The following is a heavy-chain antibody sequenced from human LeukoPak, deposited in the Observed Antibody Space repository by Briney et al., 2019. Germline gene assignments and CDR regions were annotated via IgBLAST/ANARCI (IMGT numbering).Heavy chain of an antibody. CDR2: INPNSGGT. V-gene: IGHV1-2*02. J-gene: IGHJ6*03. Sequence: ASVKVSCKASGGTFSSYAISWVRQAPGQGLEWMGWINPNSGGTNYAQKFQGRVTMTRDTSISTAYMELSRLRSDDTAVYYCARDLRVDQLLLAAYYYYYYMDVWGKGTTVTISS. D-gene: IGHD2-15*01. CDR1: GGTFSSYA. CDR3: ARDLRVDQLLLAAYYYYYYMDV.